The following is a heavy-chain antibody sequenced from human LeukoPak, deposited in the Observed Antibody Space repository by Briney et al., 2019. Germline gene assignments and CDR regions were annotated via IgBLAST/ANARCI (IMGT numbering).Heavy chain of an antibody. CDR3: ARDRMGRIFDY. J-gene: IGHJ4*02. D-gene: IGHD1-26*01. CDR2: IKQDGSEK. Sequence: GGSLRLSCAASGFTFSSYWMSWVRQAPGKGLEWVANIKQDGSEKYYVDSVKGRFTISRDNAKNSLYLQMNSLRAEDTAVYHCARDRMGRIFDYWGQGTLVTVSS. CDR1: GFTFSSYW. V-gene: IGHV3-7*01.